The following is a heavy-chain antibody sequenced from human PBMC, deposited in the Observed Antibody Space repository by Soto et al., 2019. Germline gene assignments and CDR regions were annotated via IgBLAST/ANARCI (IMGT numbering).Heavy chain of an antibody. CDR2: IYPGDSDT. V-gene: IGHV5-51*01. Sequence: PWESLKISCKGSGYSFTSYWIGWVRQMPGKGLEWMGIIYPGDSDTRYSPSFQGRVTISADKSISTAYLQWSSLKASDTAMYYCATHSGYDPYYYYYYGMDVWGEGTTVTVPS. CDR3: ATHSGYDPYYYYYYGMDV. J-gene: IGHJ6*01. CDR1: GYSFTSYW. D-gene: IGHD5-12*01.